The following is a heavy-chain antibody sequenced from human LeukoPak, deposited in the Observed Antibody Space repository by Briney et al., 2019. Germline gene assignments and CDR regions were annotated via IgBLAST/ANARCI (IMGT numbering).Heavy chain of an antibody. V-gene: IGHV1-2*02. Sequence: ASVKVSCKASGYTFTGYYMHWVRQAPGQGLEWMGWINPNSGGTNYAQRFQGRVTMTRDTSISSAYMELSRLRSDATAVYYCASYSGSYHAIDYWGQGTLVTVSS. D-gene: IGHD1-26*01. J-gene: IGHJ4*02. CDR1: GYTFTGYY. CDR3: ASYSGSYHAIDY. CDR2: INPNSGGT.